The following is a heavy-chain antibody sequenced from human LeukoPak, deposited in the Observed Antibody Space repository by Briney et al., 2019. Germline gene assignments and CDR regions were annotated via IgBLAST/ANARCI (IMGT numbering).Heavy chain of an antibody. V-gene: IGHV3-9*01. D-gene: IGHD4-17*01. CDR2: ISWNSGTI. J-gene: IGHJ5*02. CDR3: ARDSGTTGEVKFDP. Sequence: PGGSLRLSCAASGFSFDDYDIHWVRQAPGKGLEWVSGISWNSGTIDYADSVKGRFTISRDHAKNSLYLQMNSLRAEDTAVYYCARDSGTTGEVKFDPWGQGTLVTVSS. CDR1: GFSFDDYD.